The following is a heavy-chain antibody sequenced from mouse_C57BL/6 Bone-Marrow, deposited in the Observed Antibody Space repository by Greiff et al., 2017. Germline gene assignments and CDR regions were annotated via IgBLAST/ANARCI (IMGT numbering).Heavy chain of an antibody. J-gene: IGHJ1*03. CDR1: GFTFSSYA. CDR3: ARDLYGNSWYFDV. Sequence: DVMLVESGGGLVKPGGSLKLSCAASGFTFSSYAMSWVRQTPEKRLEWVATISDGGSYTYYPDNVKGRFTISRDNAKNNLYLQMSHLKSEATAMYYCARDLYGNSWYFDVWGTGTTVTVSS. V-gene: IGHV5-4*01. D-gene: IGHD2-1*01. CDR2: ISDGGSYT.